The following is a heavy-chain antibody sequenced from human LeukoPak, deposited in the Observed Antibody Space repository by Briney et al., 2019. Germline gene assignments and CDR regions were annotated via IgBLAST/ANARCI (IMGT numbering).Heavy chain of an antibody. CDR2: INHSGST. CDR3: ARNTPRKNGSGSYNSAA. Sequence: SETLSLTCAVYGGSFSGYYWSWIRQPPGKGLEWIGEINHSGSTNYNPSLKSRVTISVDTSKNQFSLKLSSVTAADTAVYYCARNTPRKNGSGSYNSAAWGQGTLVTVSS. CDR1: GGSFSGYY. J-gene: IGHJ5*02. V-gene: IGHV4-34*01. D-gene: IGHD3-10*01.